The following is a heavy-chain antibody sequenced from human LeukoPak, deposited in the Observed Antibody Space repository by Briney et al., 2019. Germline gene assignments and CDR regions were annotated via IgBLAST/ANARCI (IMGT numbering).Heavy chain of an antibody. CDR2: IYYSGST. J-gene: IGHJ3*02. D-gene: IGHD2-8*01. V-gene: IGHV4-39*07. CDR1: GGSISSSSYY. CDR3: ARNLEGVDAFDI. Sequence: NPSETLSLTCTVSGGSISSSSYYWGWIRQPPGKGLEWIGSIYYSGSTYYNPSLKSRVTISVGTSKNQFSLKLSSVTAVDTAVYYCARNLEGVDAFDIWGQGTMVTVSS.